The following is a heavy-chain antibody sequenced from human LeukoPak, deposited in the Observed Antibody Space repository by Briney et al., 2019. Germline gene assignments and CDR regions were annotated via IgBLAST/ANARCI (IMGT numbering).Heavy chain of an antibody. CDR3: AREEVTTVTTFSRIGYFDY. CDR1: GYTFTGYY. CDR2: INPNSGGT. V-gene: IGHV1-2*02. D-gene: IGHD4-11*01. J-gene: IGHJ4*02. Sequence: ASVKVSCKASGYTFTGYYMHSVRQAPGQGLEWMGWINPNSGGTNYAQKFQGRVTMTRDTSISTAYMELSRLRSDDTAVYYCAREEVTTVTTFSRIGYFDYWGQGTLVTVSS.